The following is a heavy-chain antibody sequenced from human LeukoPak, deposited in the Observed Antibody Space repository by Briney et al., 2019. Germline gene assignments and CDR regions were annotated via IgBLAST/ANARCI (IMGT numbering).Heavy chain of an antibody. Sequence: GGSLRLSCAASGFPFSSYGMHWVRQAPGKGLEWVAFIPYDGSDKFYADSVKGRFTISRDNSKNTLYLQMNSLRAEDTAVYYCARDLPSSSWDSRDDYWGQGTLVTVSS. V-gene: IGHV3-30*02. CDR3: ARDLPSSSWDSRDDY. J-gene: IGHJ4*02. CDR2: IPYDGSDK. D-gene: IGHD6-13*01. CDR1: GFPFSSYG.